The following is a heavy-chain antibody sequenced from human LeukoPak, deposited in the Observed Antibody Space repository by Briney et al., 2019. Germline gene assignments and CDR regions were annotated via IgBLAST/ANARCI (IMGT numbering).Heavy chain of an antibody. J-gene: IGHJ4*02. CDR2: IISSGSTI. Sequence: GGSLRLSCAASGFTFSTHSMNWVRQAPGQGLEWVSYIISSGSTINYADSVKGRFTISRDNAKNSLYLQMDDLRDEDTAVYYCARGRPYYFDYWGQGALVTVSS. CDR3: ARGRPYYFDY. V-gene: IGHV3-48*02. CDR1: GFTFSTHS.